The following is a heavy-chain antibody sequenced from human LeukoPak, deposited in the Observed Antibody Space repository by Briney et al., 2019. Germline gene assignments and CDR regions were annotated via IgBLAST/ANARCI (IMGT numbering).Heavy chain of an antibody. D-gene: IGHD6-13*01. CDR1: GYTFTSYG. J-gene: IGHJ6*02. Sequence: ASVKVSCKASGYTFTSYGISWVRQAPGQGLEWMGWISAYNGNINYAQKLQGRVTITTGTSTSTAYMELRSLRSDDTAVYYCAREGSIAAAGSALYGMDVWGQGTTVTVSS. CDR2: ISAYNGNI. CDR3: AREGSIAAAGSALYGMDV. V-gene: IGHV1-18*01.